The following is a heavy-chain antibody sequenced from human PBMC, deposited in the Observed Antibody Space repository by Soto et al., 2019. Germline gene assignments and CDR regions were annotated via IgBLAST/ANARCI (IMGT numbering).Heavy chain of an antibody. J-gene: IGHJ6*02. V-gene: IGHV2-26*01. D-gene: IGHD3-3*01. Sequence: QVTLKESGPVLVKPTETLTLTCTVSGFSLSNARMGVSWIRQPPGKALEWLAHIFSNDEKSYSTSLKSRLTISKDTSKSQVVLTMTNMDPVDTATYYCARSLTIFGVVIILFRYYYGMDVWGQGTTVTVSS. CDR2: IFSNDEK. CDR1: GFSLSNARMG. CDR3: ARSLTIFGVVIILFRYYYGMDV.